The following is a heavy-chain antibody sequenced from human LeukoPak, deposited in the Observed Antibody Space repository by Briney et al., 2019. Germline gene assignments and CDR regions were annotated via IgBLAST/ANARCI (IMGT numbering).Heavy chain of an antibody. CDR3: ARLRYFDWLLKAVFDY. CDR2: IGAYNGNT. CDR1: GYTFTSYG. J-gene: IGHJ4*02. Sequence: ASVKVSCKASGYTFTSYGISWVRQAPGQGLEWMGWIGAYNGNTNYAQKLQGRVTMTTDTSTSTAYMELRSLRSDDTAVYYCARLRYFDWLLKAVFDYWGQGTLVTVSS. V-gene: IGHV1-18*01. D-gene: IGHD3-9*01.